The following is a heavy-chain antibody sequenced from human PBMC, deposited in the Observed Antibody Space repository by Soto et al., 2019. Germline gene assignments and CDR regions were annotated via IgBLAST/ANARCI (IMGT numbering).Heavy chain of an antibody. D-gene: IGHD3-9*01. CDR2: ISGSGGST. CDR3: ARGIGSDWSSWFDP. V-gene: IGHV3-23*01. CDR1: GFTFSSYA. J-gene: IGHJ5*02. Sequence: PGGSLRLSCAASGFTFSSYAMSWVRQAPGKGLEWVSAISGSGGSTYYADSVKGRFTISRDNAKKLLYLEMNSLRAEDTALYYCARGIGSDWSSWFDPWGQGTPVTVSS.